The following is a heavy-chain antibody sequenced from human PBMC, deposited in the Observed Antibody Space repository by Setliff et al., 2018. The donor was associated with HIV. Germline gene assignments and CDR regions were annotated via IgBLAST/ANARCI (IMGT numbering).Heavy chain of an antibody. Sequence: SETLSLTCRVSSGSISGYYWSWVRQPPGRGLEWIGYVSYSGSTSYNPSLNSRVTMSVDTSRDQFSLKLSSVTAADTAVYYCARTRGRAPVSYYFDDWGQGRLVTVSS. CDR1: SGSISGYY. CDR2: VSYSGST. CDR3: ARTRGRAPVSYYFDD. J-gene: IGHJ4*02. V-gene: IGHV4-59*01. D-gene: IGHD2-2*01.